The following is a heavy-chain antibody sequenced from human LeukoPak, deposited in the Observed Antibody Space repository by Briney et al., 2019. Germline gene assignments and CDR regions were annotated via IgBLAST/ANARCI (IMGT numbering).Heavy chain of an antibody. D-gene: IGHD4-17*01. J-gene: IGHJ4*02. CDR2: NKSKTDGGTT. CDR1: GFNFRNVW. Sequence: GGSLRLSCAASGFNFRNVWVRGVPEPPGKGVEGVVRNKSKTDGGTTDYAAPVKGRFTISRDDSKNTLYLQMNSLKTEDTAVYYCTPYGDYAGLIDYWGQGTLVTVSS. CDR3: TPYGDYAGLIDY. V-gene: IGHV3-15*01.